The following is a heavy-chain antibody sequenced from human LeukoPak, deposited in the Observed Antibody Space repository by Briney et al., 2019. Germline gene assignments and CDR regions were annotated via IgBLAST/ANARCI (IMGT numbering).Heavy chain of an antibody. J-gene: IGHJ3*02. V-gene: IGHV4-4*07. Sequence: SETLSLTCSVSGVSIGSHFWSWVRQPAGKALEWIGRISASGTTSSNPSLNSRVTMSLDTSKNQFSLKLNSVTAADTAVYYCARAYSGGECTAGGAFDIWGQGTMVTVSS. CDR3: ARAYSGGECTAGGAFDI. CDR2: ISASGTT. D-gene: IGHD2-21*01. CDR1: GVSIGSHF.